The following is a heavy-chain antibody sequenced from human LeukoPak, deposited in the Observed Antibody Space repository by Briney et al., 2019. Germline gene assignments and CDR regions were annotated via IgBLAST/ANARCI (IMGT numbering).Heavy chain of an antibody. J-gene: IGHJ3*02. V-gene: IGHV1-24*01. Sequence: ASVKVSCXVXGYTLTELSMHWVRQAPGKGREWMGGFYPEDGETIYAQKFQGRVTMTEDTSTDTAYMELSSLRSEDTAVYYCATDYGSGSYAAFDIWGQGTMVTVSS. CDR2: FYPEDGET. CDR3: ATDYGSGSYAAFDI. D-gene: IGHD3-10*01. CDR1: GYTLTELS.